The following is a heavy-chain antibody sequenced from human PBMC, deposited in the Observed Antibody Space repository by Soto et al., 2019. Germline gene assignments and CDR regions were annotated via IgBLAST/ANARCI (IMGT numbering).Heavy chain of an antibody. CDR1: GGSISSGGYS. CDR3: ARRSSIPRAPTRTLDY. Sequence: TCAVSGGSISSGGYSWSWIRQPPGKGLEWIGYIYHSGSTYYNPSLKSRVTISVDRSKNQFSLKLSSVTAADTAVYYCARRSSIPRAPTRTLDYWGHGILVTVSS. CDR2: IYHSGST. D-gene: IGHD2-2*02. J-gene: IGHJ4*01. V-gene: IGHV4-30-2*01.